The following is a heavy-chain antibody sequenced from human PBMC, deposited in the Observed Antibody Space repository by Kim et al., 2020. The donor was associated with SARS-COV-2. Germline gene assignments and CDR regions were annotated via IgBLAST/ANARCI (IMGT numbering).Heavy chain of an antibody. CDR1: GGSFSGYY. J-gene: IGHJ6*02. CDR3: ARWIGLWNYGSGSYYRWYYYGMDV. D-gene: IGHD3-10*01. V-gene: IGHV4-34*01. Sequence: SETLSLTCAVYGGSFSGYYWSWIRQPPGKGLEWIGEINHSGSTNYNPSLKSRVTISVDTSKNQFSLKLSSVTAADTAVYYCARWIGLWNYGSGSYYRWYYYGMDVWGQGTTVTVSS. CDR2: INHSGST.